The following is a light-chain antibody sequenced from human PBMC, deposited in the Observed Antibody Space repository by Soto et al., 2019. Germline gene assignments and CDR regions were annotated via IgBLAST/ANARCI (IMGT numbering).Light chain of an antibody. J-gene: IGKJ1*01. Sequence: EIVLTQSPGTLSLSPGERATLSCRASQSVSNNYLAWYQQKPGQAPRLRIYGASNRATGIPDRFSGSGSGTDFTLTISRLEPEDFEVYYCQQYGSSGTFGQGAKVELK. CDR3: QQYGSSGT. CDR2: GAS. V-gene: IGKV3-20*01. CDR1: QSVSNNY.